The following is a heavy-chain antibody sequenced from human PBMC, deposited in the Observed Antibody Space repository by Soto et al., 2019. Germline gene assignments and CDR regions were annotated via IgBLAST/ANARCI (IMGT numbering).Heavy chain of an antibody. CDR1: GFTFSDYY. CDR3: AREVTVTTSAFDI. Sequence: GGSLRLSCAASGFTFSDYYMSWIRQAPGKGLEWVAVIWYDGSNKYYADSVKGRFTISRDNSKNTLYLQMNSLRAEDTAVYYCAREVTVTTSAFDIWGQGTMVTVSS. J-gene: IGHJ3*02. V-gene: IGHV3-33*08. CDR2: IWYDGSNK. D-gene: IGHD4-17*01.